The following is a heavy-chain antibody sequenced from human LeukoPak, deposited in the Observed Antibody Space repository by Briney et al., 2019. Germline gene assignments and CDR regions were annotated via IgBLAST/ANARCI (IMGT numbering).Heavy chain of an antibody. CDR2: IKPDGSER. CDR1: GFTFSSDW. V-gene: IGHV3-7*01. Sequence: GGSLRLSCAASGFTFSSDWMTWVRQAPGKGLEWVGNIKPDGSERYYMDSVKGRFTISRDNARNSLYLHLNSLRAGDTAVYYCARDRYSSGWYDFDYWGQGTLVTVSS. D-gene: IGHD6-19*01. J-gene: IGHJ4*02. CDR3: ARDRYSSGWYDFDY.